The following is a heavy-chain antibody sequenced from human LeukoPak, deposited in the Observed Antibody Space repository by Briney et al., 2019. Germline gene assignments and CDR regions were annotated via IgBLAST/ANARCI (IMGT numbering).Heavy chain of an antibody. V-gene: IGHV3-7*01. CDR3: ATDSYGYFHY. Sequence: GGSLRLSCAVSGFTFSSYWMSWVRQAPGKGLEWVANINQDGSEAYYVDSVKGRFTISRDNTKNSLYLQMNSLRAEDTAMYYCATDSYGYFHYWGQGTLVTVSS. CDR2: INQDGSEA. CDR1: GFTFSSYW. J-gene: IGHJ4*02. D-gene: IGHD5-18*01.